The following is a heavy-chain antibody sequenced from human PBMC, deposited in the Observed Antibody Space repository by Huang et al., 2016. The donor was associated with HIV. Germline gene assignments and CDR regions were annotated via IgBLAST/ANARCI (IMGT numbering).Heavy chain of an antibody. CDR2: VHHSGST. CDR1: GDSITNHY. Sequence: QVQLQESGPGLVKPSETLSLTCTVSGDSITNHYWDWMRQPPGKGLELIGSVHHSGSTNDNPSLKSRVTISVDTSRNQFSLRLSSVTAADTAVYYCARDRRLPIVPSDYWGRGTLVTVSS. CDR3: ARDRRLPIVPSDY. D-gene: IGHD5-12*01. J-gene: IGHJ4*02. V-gene: IGHV4-59*11.